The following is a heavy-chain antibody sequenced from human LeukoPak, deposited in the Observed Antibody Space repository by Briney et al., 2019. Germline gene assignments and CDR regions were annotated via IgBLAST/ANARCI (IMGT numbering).Heavy chain of an antibody. D-gene: IGHD2-21*02. CDR3: AKMVTATMRNWFDP. J-gene: IGHJ5*02. CDR2: ISSSSSYM. V-gene: IGHV3-21*01. CDR1: GFTFSNAW. Sequence: GGSLRLSCAASGFTFSNAWMSWVRQAPGKGLEWVSSISSSSSYMYYADSVKGRFTISRDNAKNSLYLQMNSLRAEDTAVYYCAKMVTATMRNWFDPWGHGTQVTVSS.